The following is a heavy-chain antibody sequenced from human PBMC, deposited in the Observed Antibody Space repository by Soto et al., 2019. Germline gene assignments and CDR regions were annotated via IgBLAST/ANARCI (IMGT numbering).Heavy chain of an antibody. V-gene: IGHV4-38-2*02. Sequence: PXGTLSLTCTFSGYSVSSGSFWWWIRQPPGKGPEWIASIYHGGTTFYNPSLKSRVTVSVDKSNNQFSLKLRSVTAADTAVYYCAKDNVMVVAGSTFDYWGHGTLVTVSS. CDR3: AKDNVMVVAGSTFDY. D-gene: IGHD6-19*01. CDR1: GYSVSSGSF. J-gene: IGHJ4*01. CDR2: IYHGGTT.